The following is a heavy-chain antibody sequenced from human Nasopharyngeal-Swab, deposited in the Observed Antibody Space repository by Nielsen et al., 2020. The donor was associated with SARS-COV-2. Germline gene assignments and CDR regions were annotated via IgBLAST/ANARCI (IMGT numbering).Heavy chain of an antibody. CDR1: GFTFSSYA. J-gene: IGHJ3*01. Sequence: GGSLRLSCAASGFTFSSYAMSWVRRAPGKGLEWVSIISGSGDTTYYADSVNDRFTISRDNSKNSLYLQMNSLRAEDTALYYCVKDNLLRAFDLWGQGTMVTVSS. D-gene: IGHD2-15*01. CDR2: ISGSGDTT. CDR3: VKDNLLRAFDL. V-gene: IGHV3-23*01.